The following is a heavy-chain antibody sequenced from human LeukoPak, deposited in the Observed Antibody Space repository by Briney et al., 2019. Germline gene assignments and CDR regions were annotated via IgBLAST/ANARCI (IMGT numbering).Heavy chain of an antibody. D-gene: IGHD3-22*01. Sequence: GGSLRLSCAASGFTFSSYGMHWVRQAPGKGLEWVAFIRYDGSNKYYADSVKGRFTISRDNSKNALYLQMNSLRAEDTAVYYCAKGGITMIVVVITPLDIWGQGTMVTVSS. CDR1: GFTFSSYG. CDR3: AKGGITMIVVVITPLDI. J-gene: IGHJ3*02. V-gene: IGHV3-30*02. CDR2: IRYDGSNK.